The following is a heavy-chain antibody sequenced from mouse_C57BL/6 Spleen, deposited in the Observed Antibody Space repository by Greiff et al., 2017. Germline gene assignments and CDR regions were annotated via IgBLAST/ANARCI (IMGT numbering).Heavy chain of an antibody. CDR3: ARGGYYGSQYYVDY. D-gene: IGHD1-1*01. CDR1: GYTFTSYW. V-gene: IGHV1-55*01. CDR2: IYPGSGST. J-gene: IGHJ2*01. Sequence: VQLQQPGAELVKPGASVKMSCKASGYTFTSYWITWVKQRPGQGLEWIGDIYPGSGSTNYNEKFKSKATLTVDTSSSPADMQLSSLTSEDSAVYYCARGGYYGSQYYVDYWGQGTTLTVSS.